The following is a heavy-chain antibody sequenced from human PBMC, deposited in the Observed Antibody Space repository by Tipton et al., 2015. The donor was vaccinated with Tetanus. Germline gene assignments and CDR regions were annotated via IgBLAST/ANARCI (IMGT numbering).Heavy chain of an antibody. V-gene: IGHV3-7*03. J-gene: IGHJ4*02. CDR1: GFTFSGYW. CDR3: ARDPHTIRTGNHRGFDY. Sequence: GSLRLSCAASGFTFSGYWMSWVRQAPGKGLEWVANIKQDGNEKYHVDSVKDRFTISRDNGKNLLYLEMNSLRVEDTAVYYCARDPHTIRTGNHRGFDYWGQGTLVTVSS. CDR2: IKQDGNEK. D-gene: IGHD3-10*01.